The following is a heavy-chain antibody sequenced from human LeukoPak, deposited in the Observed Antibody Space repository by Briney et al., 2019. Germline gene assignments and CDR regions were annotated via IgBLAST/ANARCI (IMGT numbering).Heavy chain of an antibody. CDR3: ARENSNLHSSSFS. Sequence: SVKVSCKASGGTFSSYAISWVRQAPGQGLEWMGRIIPIFGTANYAQKFQGRVTIATDESTSTAYMELSSLRSEDTAVYYCARENSNLHSSSFSWGQGTMVTVSS. D-gene: IGHD6-6*01. CDR1: GGTFSSYA. J-gene: IGHJ3*01. CDR2: IIPIFGTA. V-gene: IGHV1-69*05.